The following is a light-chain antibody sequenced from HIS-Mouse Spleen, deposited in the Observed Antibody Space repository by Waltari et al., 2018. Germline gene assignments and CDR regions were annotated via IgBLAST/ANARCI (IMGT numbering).Light chain of an antibody. Sequence: DIQLTQSPSFLSASVGARVTITCRASQGISSYLAWYQQKPGKAPKLLIYAASTLQRGVPSRFSGSGSGTEFTLTISSLQPEDFATYYCQQLNSYPPTFGQGTKVEIK. CDR3: QQLNSYPPT. CDR1: QGISSY. CDR2: AAS. J-gene: IGKJ1*01. V-gene: IGKV1-9*01.